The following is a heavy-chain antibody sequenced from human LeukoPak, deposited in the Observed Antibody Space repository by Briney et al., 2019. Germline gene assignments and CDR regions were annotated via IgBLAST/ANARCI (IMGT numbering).Heavy chain of an antibody. V-gene: IGHV1-8*03. CDR3: ARRASIAARPGNWFDP. Sequence: ASXKVSCKASGYTFTSYDINWVRQATGQGLEWMGWMNPNSGNTGYAQKFQGRVTIPRNPSIRTAYMELSSLRSEDTAVYYCARRASIAARPGNWFDPWGQGTLVTVSS. D-gene: IGHD6-6*01. J-gene: IGHJ5*02. CDR1: GYTFTSYD. CDR2: MNPNSGNT.